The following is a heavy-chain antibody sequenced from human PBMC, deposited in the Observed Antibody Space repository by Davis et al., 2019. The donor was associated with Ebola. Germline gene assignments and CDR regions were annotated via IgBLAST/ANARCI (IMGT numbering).Heavy chain of an antibody. Sequence: AASVKVSCKASGYTFTSYYMHWVRQAPGQGLEWMGIINPSGGSTSYAQKFQGRVTMTRNTSTSTVYMELRSLRSDDTAVYYCAISGGSSSSWGQYHFDYWGQGTLVTVSS. V-gene: IGHV1-46*01. CDR2: INPSGGST. CDR1: GYTFTSYY. CDR3: AISGGSSSSWGQYHFDY. D-gene: IGHD6-13*01. J-gene: IGHJ4*02.